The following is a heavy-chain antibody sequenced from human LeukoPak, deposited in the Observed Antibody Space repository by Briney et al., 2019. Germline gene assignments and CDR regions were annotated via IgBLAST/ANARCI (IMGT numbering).Heavy chain of an antibody. Sequence: GGSLRLSCAASGFTFDDYGMSWVRQAPGKGLEWVSGINWNGGSTGYADSVKGRFTISRDNAKNSLYLQMNSLRAEDTAVYSCARGADGVSSNSRGWFDPWGQGTLVTVSS. J-gene: IGHJ5*02. CDR3: ARGADGVSSNSRGWFDP. V-gene: IGHV3-20*04. CDR1: GFTFDDYG. CDR2: INWNGGST. D-gene: IGHD2-15*01.